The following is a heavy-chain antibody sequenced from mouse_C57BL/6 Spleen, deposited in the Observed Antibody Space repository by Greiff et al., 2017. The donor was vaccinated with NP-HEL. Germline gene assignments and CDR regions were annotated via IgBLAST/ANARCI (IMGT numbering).Heavy chain of an antibody. D-gene: IGHD1-1*01. J-gene: IGHJ2*01. CDR2: IDPENGDT. V-gene: IGHV14-4*01. Sequence: EVQLQQSGAELVRPGASVKLSCTASGFNIKDDYMHWVKQRPEQGLEWIGWIDPENGDTEYASKFQGKATITADTSSNTAYLQLSSLTSEDTAVYYCTTTITTVVDSDYWGQGTTLTVSS. CDR3: TTTITTVVDSDY. CDR1: GFNIKDDY.